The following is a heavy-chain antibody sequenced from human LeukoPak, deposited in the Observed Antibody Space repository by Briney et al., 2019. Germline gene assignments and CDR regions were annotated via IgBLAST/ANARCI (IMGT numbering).Heavy chain of an antibody. Sequence: GASVKVSCKASGYTFTGYYMHWERQAPGQGLEWMGWINPNSGGTNYAQKFQSRVTMTRNTSISTAYMGLSSLRSEDTAVYYCARGGYDYGDYVVWGGNWFDPWGQGTLVTVSS. CDR3: ARGGYDYGDYVVWGGNWFDP. V-gene: IGHV1-2*02. D-gene: IGHD4-17*01. CDR1: GYTFTGYY. J-gene: IGHJ5*02. CDR2: INPNSGGT.